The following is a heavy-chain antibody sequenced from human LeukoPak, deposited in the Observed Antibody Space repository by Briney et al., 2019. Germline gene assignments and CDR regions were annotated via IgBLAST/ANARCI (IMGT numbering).Heavy chain of an antibody. V-gene: IGHV3-21*01. J-gene: IGHJ4*02. CDR1: GFTFSSYS. D-gene: IGHD3-22*01. CDR3: ARGGYYYDSSGYYYTLSY. Sequence: GGSLRLSCAASGFTFSSYSMNWVRQAPGKGLEWVSSISSSSSYIYYADSVKGRFTISRDNAKNSLYLQMNSLRAEDTAVYYCARGGYYYDSSGYYYTLSYWGQGTLVTVSS. CDR2: ISSSSSYI.